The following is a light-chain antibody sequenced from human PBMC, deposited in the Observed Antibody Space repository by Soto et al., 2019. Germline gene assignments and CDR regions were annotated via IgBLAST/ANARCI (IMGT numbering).Light chain of an antibody. J-gene: IGLJ1*01. CDR1: SSDVGGYDY. V-gene: IGLV2-14*01. CDR3: SSYSISTAYL. CDR2: EVS. Sequence: QSVLTQPASVSGSPGQSITISCTGTSSDVGGYDYVSWYQLHPGKAPKLMVFEVSNRPSEVSYRFSGSKSGNTASLTISGLQAEDEADYFCSSYSISTAYLFGTGTKV.